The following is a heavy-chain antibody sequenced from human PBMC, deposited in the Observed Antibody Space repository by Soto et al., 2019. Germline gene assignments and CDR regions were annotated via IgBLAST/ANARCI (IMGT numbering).Heavy chain of an antibody. CDR2: ISAYNGDT. CDR3: AISNYYDSSGYENWFGP. D-gene: IGHD3-22*01. V-gene: IGHV1-18*01. Sequence: GASVKVSCKASGYTFTNYGITWVRQAPGQGLEWMGWISAYNGDTHYTQRLQGRVTMTTDTSTSTAYMELRGLRSDDTAVYYCAISNYYDSSGYENWFGPWGQGTLVTGSS. J-gene: IGHJ5*02. CDR1: GYTFTNYG.